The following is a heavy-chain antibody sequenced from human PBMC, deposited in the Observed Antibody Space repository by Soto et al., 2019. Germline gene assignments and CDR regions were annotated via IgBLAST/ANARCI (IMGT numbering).Heavy chain of an antibody. CDR2: IYPSDSDI. CDR3: VRSGTSSGRFSDY. D-gene: IGHD2-15*01. V-gene: IGHV5-51*01. CDR1: GYTFTSYW. J-gene: IGHJ4*02. Sequence: GESLRISCKGSGYTFTSYWIGWVRQMPGEGLEWMGVIYPSDSDIRYSPSFQGKVTISADKSITTAYLQWSSLKAADTAMYYCVRSGTSSGRFSDYWGQGTLVTVSS.